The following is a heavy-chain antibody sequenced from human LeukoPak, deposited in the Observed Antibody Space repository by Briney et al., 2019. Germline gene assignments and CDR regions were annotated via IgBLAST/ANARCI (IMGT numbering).Heavy chain of an antibody. CDR2: IDPNSGGT. Sequence: ASVKVSCKASGYTFTVNHVHWVRQAPGQGLEWMGWIDPNSGGTKYAQKFQDRVAMTSDTSISTAYMELSGLRSDGTAVYFCAREADIVSFDLWGRGTLVTVSS. CDR3: AREADIVSFDL. J-gene: IGHJ2*01. CDR1: GYTFTVNH. V-gene: IGHV1-2*02. D-gene: IGHD3-16*02.